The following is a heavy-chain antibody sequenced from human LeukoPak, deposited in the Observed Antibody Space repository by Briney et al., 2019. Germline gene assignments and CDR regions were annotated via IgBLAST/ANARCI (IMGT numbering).Heavy chain of an antibody. Sequence: PSETLSLTCAVSGYSISSGYYWGWIRQPPGKGLEWIGSIYHSGSTYYNPSLKSRVTISVDTSKNQFSLKLSSVTAADTAVYYCARVPEARLTPYHWFDPWGQGTLVTVSS. J-gene: IGHJ5*02. D-gene: IGHD6-6*01. CDR2: IYHSGST. CDR3: ARVPEARLTPYHWFDP. CDR1: GYSISSGYY. V-gene: IGHV4-38-2*01.